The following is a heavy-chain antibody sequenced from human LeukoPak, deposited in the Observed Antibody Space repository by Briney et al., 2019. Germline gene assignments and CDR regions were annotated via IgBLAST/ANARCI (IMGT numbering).Heavy chain of an antibody. CDR3: AKDVGKWESLHFFDY. J-gene: IGHJ4*02. Sequence: GGSLRFSCLTSGFTLSTNAMSWVRQAPGKGLEWISGISGSGASTYYADSVKGRFTISRDDSRNTLYLQMNSLRGDDTAVYYCAKDVGKWESLHFFDYWGQGTLATVSS. CDR2: ISGSGAST. CDR1: GFTLSTNA. V-gene: IGHV3-23*01. D-gene: IGHD1-26*01.